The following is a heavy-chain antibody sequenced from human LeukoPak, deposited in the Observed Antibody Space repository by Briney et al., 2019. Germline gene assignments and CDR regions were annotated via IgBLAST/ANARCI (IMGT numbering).Heavy chain of an antibody. J-gene: IGHJ5*02. CDR3: ARHGYGFWSGYYNWFDP. V-gene: IGHV4-59*07. Sequence: SDTLSLTCTVSGGSISSYYWSWIRQAPGKGLEWIGYTHYRGSTYYHPSLKSRVTISVDTSKNQFSLKVSSLTAADPAVNYCARHGYGFWSGYYNWFDPWGQGTLVTVSS. CDR2: THYRGST. D-gene: IGHD3-3*01. CDR1: GGSISSYY.